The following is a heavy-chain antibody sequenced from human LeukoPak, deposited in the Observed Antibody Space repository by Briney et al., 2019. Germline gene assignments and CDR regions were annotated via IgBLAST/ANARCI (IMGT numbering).Heavy chain of an antibody. Sequence: GGSLRPSCAASGFTFSSYGMHWVRQAPGKGLDWVAVISNDGSKKYYADSVKGRFTISRDNSKNTLSLQVSSLRTEDTAVYYCAKDRYSYAFEYSDSWGQGTLVTVSS. D-gene: IGHD5-18*01. CDR2: ISNDGSKK. CDR1: GFTFSSYG. J-gene: IGHJ4*02. CDR3: AKDRYSYAFEYSDS. V-gene: IGHV3-30*18.